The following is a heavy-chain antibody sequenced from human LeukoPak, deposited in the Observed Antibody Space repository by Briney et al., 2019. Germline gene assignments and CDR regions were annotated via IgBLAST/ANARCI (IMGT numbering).Heavy chain of an antibody. Sequence: SETLSLTCAVYSGSFSGYYWSWIRQPPGKGLEWIGYIYYTGSTNYNPSLKSRVIISLDTSKNQFSLKLSSVTAADTAVYYCAREPQLVSGYFDYWGQGTLVTVSS. CDR1: SGSFSGYY. CDR3: AREPQLVSGYFDY. D-gene: IGHD6-13*01. V-gene: IGHV4-59*01. CDR2: IYYTGST. J-gene: IGHJ4*02.